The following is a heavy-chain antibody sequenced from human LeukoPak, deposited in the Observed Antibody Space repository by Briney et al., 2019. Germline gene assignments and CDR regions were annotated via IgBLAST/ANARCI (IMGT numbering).Heavy chain of an antibody. D-gene: IGHD2-2*01. CDR1: GFTFSIHG. J-gene: IGHJ4*02. Sequence: GGPLRLSCAASGFTFSIHGLSWVRQAPGKGLEWVSSISGSGGSTYYADSVKGRFTISRDNSKNTLYLQMNSLRAEDTAVYYCAKGPEVVVPASDFDYWGQGTLVTVSS. CDR3: AKGPEVVVPASDFDY. CDR2: ISGSGGST. V-gene: IGHV3-23*01.